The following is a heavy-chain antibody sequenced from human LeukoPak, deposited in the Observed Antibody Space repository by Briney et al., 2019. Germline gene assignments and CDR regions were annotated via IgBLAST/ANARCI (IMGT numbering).Heavy chain of an antibody. CDR2: INYSGST. V-gene: IGHV4-34*01. Sequence: SETLSLTCAVYGGSFSGYYWNWIRQPPGKGLEWIGEINYSGSTNYNPSLKSRVTISVDTSKNQFSLKLSSVTAADTAVYYCARVLRTTVTTGAYFDYWGQGTLVTVSS. J-gene: IGHJ4*02. CDR1: GGSFSGYY. D-gene: IGHD4-17*01. CDR3: ARVLRTTVTTGAYFDY.